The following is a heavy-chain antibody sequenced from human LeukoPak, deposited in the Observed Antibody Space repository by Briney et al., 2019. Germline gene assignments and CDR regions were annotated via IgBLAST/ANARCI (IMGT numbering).Heavy chain of an antibody. V-gene: IGHV3-7*03. CDR3: ARDVLGRSGEQLDY. CDR1: GFTFSTYW. J-gene: IGHJ4*02. CDR2: IKEDGSLK. Sequence: GGSLRLSCATSGFTFSTYWMTWVRKAPGKGLEWVANIKEDGSLKYYVDSVKGRFTISRDNAKNSLYLQMSSLRVEDTAVYYCARDVLGRSGEQLDYWGQGNLVTVSS. D-gene: IGHD3-3*01.